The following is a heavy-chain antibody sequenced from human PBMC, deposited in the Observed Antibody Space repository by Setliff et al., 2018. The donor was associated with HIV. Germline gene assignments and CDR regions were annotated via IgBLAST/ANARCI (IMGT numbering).Heavy chain of an antibody. Sequence: PSETLSLTCTVYGGSFSGYYWTWIRQPPGKGLEWIGDINHSGKTNYNRSLKSRVTISLDTSKNQFSLRLTSVTAADTAVYYCARGRYNGDSYSGGFYYFDHWGQGSLVTVSS. CDR1: GGSFSGYY. V-gene: IGHV4-34*01. CDR2: INHSGKT. CDR3: ARGRYNGDSYSGGFYYFDH. D-gene: IGHD1-1*01. J-gene: IGHJ4*02.